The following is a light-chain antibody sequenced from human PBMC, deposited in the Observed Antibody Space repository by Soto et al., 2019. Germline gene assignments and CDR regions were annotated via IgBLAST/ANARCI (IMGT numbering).Light chain of an antibody. CDR3: GTWHSTLSVEWV. V-gene: IGLV1-51*01. CDR1: NSNIGANS. Sequence: QSVLTQPPSVSAAPGQKVTISCSGSNSNIGANSASWYQHLPGTAPKVVIYDDDKRPSGIPDRFSGSKSGTSATLDITGLQIGDEADYYCGTWHSTLSVEWVFGGGTKLTVL. J-gene: IGLJ3*02. CDR2: DDD.